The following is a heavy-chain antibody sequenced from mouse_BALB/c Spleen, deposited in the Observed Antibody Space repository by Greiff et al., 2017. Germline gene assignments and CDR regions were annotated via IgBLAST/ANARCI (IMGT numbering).Heavy chain of an antibody. CDR2: ISTYYGDA. V-gene: IGHV1S137*01. Sequence: QVQLQQSGAELVRPGVSVKISCKGSGYTFTDYALHWVKQSHAKSLEWIGVISTYYGDASYNQKFKGKATMTVDKSSSTAYMELARLTSEDSAIYYCARDYYDSRDYAMDYWGQGTSVTVSS. CDR3: ARDYYDSRDYAMDY. J-gene: IGHJ4*01. CDR1: GYTFTDYA. D-gene: IGHD1-1*01.